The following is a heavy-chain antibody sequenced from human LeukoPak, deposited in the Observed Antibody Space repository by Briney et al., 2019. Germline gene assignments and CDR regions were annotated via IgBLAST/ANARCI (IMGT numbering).Heavy chain of an antibody. V-gene: IGHV1-69*06. J-gene: IGHJ6*03. Sequence: SVKVSCKASGYTFTGYYMHWVRQAPGQGLEWMGGIIPIFGTANYAQKFQGRVTITADKSTSTAYMELSSLRSEDTAVYYCAGGYSGYDYYYYYYMDVWGKGTTVTVSS. CDR3: AGGYSGYDYYYYYYMDV. D-gene: IGHD5-12*01. CDR2: IIPIFGTA. CDR1: GYTFTGYY.